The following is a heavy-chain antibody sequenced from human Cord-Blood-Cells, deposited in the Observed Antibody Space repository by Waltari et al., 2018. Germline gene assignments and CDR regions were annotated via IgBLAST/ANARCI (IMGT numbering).Heavy chain of an antibody. J-gene: IGHJ3*02. CDR3: ARDVDTAMDDAFDI. CDR2: IYHSGST. D-gene: IGHD5-18*01. Sequence: QVQLQESGPGLVKPSETLSLTCAVSGYSISSGYYWGWIRQPPGKGLEWIGSIYHSGSTYYNPSLKSLVTISVDTSKNQFSLKLSSVTAADTAVYYCARDVDTAMDDAFDIWGQGTMVTVSS. V-gene: IGHV4-38-2*02. CDR1: GYSISSGYY.